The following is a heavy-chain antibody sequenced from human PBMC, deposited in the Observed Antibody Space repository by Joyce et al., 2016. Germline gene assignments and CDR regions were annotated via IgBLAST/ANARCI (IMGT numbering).Heavy chain of an antibody. CDR2: VNDGGRR. CDR3: ARARRGIILARGEIGEYLQH. CDR1: GGSLSGYY. J-gene: IGHJ1*01. V-gene: IGHV4-34*04. Sequence: QVQLQEWGAGLLKPSETLSLPCAVYGGSLSGYYWSWIRQAPGMGLESVGEVNDGGRRNVNTTLKNRATTAMDPSKTQFSLRMTTLTAADTAVEFCARARRGIILARGEIGEYLQHWGRGTVVIVAS. D-gene: IGHD3-10*01.